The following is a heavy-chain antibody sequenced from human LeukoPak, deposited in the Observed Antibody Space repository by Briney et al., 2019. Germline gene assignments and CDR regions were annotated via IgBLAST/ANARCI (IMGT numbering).Heavy chain of an antibody. CDR3: RLGIVVVPAATQCTARYFDY. D-gene: IGHD2-2*01. Sequence: SETLSLTCAVYGGSFSGYYWSWIRQPPGKGLEWIGEINNSGSTNYNPSLKSRVTISVDTSKNQFSLKLSSVTAADTAVYYCRLGIVVVPAATQCTARYFDYWGQGTLVTVSS. V-gene: IGHV4-34*01. CDR1: GGSFSGYY. J-gene: IGHJ4*02. CDR2: INNSGST.